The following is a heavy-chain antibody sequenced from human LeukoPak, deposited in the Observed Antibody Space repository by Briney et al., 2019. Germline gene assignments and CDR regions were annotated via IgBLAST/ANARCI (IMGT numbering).Heavy chain of an antibody. CDR3: AKGQIEDAFDI. CDR1: GFNFWNTG. J-gene: IGHJ3*02. Sequence: GGSLRLSCAVAGFNFWNTGMSWVRQAPGKGLEWVSAISGGGSDTKYTDSVKGRFTISRDNSKNSLYLQMNSLRAEDTALYYCAKGQIEDAFDIWGQGTMVTVSS. V-gene: IGHV3-23*01. CDR2: ISGGGSDT.